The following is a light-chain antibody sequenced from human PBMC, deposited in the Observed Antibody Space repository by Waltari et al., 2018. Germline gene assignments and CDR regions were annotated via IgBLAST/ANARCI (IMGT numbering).Light chain of an antibody. CDR3: QDLHDYPV. V-gene: IGKV1-9*01. CDR1: HDISSH. Sequence: IQLTQSPSSLSASVGDRVTISCRASHDISSHLAWYQQKPGKAPTLLPYPASTLESGVPSRFSGSGSGTEFTLTITSLQPEDFATYFCQDLHDYPVFGPGTKVDIK. J-gene: IGKJ3*01. CDR2: PAS.